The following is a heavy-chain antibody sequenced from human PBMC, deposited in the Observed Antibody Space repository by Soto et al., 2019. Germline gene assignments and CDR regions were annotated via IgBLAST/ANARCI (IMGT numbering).Heavy chain of an antibody. CDR3: ARGGFSGSGSYIQGDY. V-gene: IGHV3-74*01. D-gene: IGHD3-10*01. J-gene: IGHJ4*02. Sequence: EVQLVESGGGLVQPGGSLRLSCAASGFTFSSYWMHWVRQAPGKGLVWVSRIKSDGSSISYADSVKGRFTISRDNAKNTLYLQMNSLRAEDTAGYYCARGGFSGSGSYIQGDYWGQGTLVTVSS. CDR2: IKSDGSSI. CDR1: GFTFSSYW.